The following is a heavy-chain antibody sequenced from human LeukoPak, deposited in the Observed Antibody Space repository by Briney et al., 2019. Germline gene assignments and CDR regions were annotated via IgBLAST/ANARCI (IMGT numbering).Heavy chain of an antibody. D-gene: IGHD5-24*01. CDR1: DGSISSYY. Sequence: SETLSLTCIVSDGSISSYYWSWIRQPPGKGLEWIGYFYYSGSTNYNPSLKGRVTISGDTSKNQFSLKLSSVTAADTAMYYCARGLQLFNFDYWGQGTLVTVSS. V-gene: IGHV4-59*01. CDR3: ARGLQLFNFDY. J-gene: IGHJ4*02. CDR2: FYYSGST.